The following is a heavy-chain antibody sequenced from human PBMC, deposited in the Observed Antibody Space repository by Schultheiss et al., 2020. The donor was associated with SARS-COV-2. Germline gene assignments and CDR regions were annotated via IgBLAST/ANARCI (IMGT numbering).Heavy chain of an antibody. CDR3: ARQGFGDYYFDY. J-gene: IGHJ4*02. CDR2: IYHSGST. CDR1: GGSFSGYY. D-gene: IGHD3-10*01. Sequence: SQTLSLTCAVYGGSFSGYYWSWIRQPPGKGLEWIGTIYHSGSTYYNPSLKSRVTISVDTSKNQFSLKLSSVTAADTAVYYCARQGFGDYYFDYWGQGTLVTVSS. V-gene: IGHV4-34*01.